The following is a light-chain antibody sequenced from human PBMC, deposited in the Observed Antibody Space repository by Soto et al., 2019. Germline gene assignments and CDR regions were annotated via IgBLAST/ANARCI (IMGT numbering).Light chain of an antibody. CDR2: DAS. CDR1: QSISSW. CDR3: QQYNTYPWM. J-gene: IGKJ1*01. V-gene: IGKV1-5*01. Sequence: DIQMTQSPATLSASVGDRVTITCRASQSISSWLAWYQQKPGKVPKLLIDDASSLESGVPSRFSGSGSGTEFTLTISSLQPDDFATYYCQQYNTYPWMFGQGTKVDIK.